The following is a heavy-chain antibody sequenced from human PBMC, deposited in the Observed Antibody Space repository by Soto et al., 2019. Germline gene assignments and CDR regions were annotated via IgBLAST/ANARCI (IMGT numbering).Heavy chain of an antibody. CDR3: AKFAVLLWFGARPDFDY. D-gene: IGHD3-10*01. CDR1: GFTFSSYA. V-gene: IGHV3-23*01. CDR2: ISGSGGST. Sequence: GGSLRLSCAASGFTFSSYAMSWVRQAPGKGLEWVSAISGSGGSTYYADSVKGRFTISRDNSKNTLYLQMNSLRAEDTAVYYCAKFAVLLWFGARPDFDYWGQGTLVTVSS. J-gene: IGHJ4*02.